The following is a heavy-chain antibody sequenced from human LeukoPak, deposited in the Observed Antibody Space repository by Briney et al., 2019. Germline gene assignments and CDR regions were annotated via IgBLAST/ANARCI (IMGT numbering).Heavy chain of an antibody. J-gene: IGHJ4*02. V-gene: IGHV3-48*01. D-gene: IGHD1-1*01. CDR3: VRVKGTYFDF. CDR2: ISASGSNI. CDR1: GFPFSSYS. Sequence: GGSLRLSCAASGFPFSSYSMNWVRQAPGKGLEWVSYISASGSNIYYLDAVKGRFTVSRDNAMNSLFLQMNRPRAEDTAIYYCVRVKGTYFDFWGQGTLVTVPS.